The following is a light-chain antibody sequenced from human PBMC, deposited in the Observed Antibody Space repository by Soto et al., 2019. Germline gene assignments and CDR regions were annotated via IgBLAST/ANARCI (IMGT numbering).Light chain of an antibody. V-gene: IGLV1-47*01. CDR3: AAWDDSLSGYV. Sequence: QSVLTQPPSASGTPGQRVTISCSGSSSNIGSNYVYWYQQLPGTAPKLLIYRNNQRPSGVPDRFSGSKSYTSASLAISGLRSEDEADYYCAAWDDSLSGYVFGTGTKVTVL. CDR1: SSNIGSNY. J-gene: IGLJ1*01. CDR2: RNN.